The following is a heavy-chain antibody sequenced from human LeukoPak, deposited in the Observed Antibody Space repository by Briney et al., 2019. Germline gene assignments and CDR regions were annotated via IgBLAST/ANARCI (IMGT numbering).Heavy chain of an antibody. V-gene: IGHV3-21*01. Sequence: KPGGSLRLSCAASGFTFSSYSMNWVRQAPGKGLEWVSSISSSSSYIYYADSVKGRFTISRDNAKNSLYLQMNSLRAEDTAVYYCARNRRDYYYMDVWGKGTTVTVSS. CDR1: GFTFSSYS. J-gene: IGHJ6*03. CDR2: ISSSSSYI. D-gene: IGHD3-16*02. CDR3: ARNRRDYYYMDV.